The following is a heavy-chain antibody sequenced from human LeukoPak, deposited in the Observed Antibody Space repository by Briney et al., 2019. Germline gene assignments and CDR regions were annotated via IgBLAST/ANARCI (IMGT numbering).Heavy chain of an antibody. CDR3: AKDRSWSYEGADY. J-gene: IGHJ4*02. D-gene: IGHD1-26*01. CDR2: ISWDGGST. V-gene: IGHV3-43D*03. Sequence: GGSLRLSCAASGFTFDDYAMHWVRQAPGKGLEWGSLISWDGGSTYYADSVKGGFTISRDNSKNSLYLQMNSLRAEDTALYYCAKDRSWSYEGADYWGQGTLVTVSS. CDR1: GFTFDDYA.